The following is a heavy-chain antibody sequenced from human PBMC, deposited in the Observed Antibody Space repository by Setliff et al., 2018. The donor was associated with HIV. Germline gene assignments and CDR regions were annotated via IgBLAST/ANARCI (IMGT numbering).Heavy chain of an antibody. Sequence: GASVKVSCKTSGYTFDAKYIHWARQAPGQGLEWMGWINPNSGGTNYARKFQGRVTMTRDTSISTAYVELNSLRSDDTAVYYCATAGGRSWFDPWGPGTLVTVSS. V-gene: IGHV1-2*02. CDR3: ATAGGRSWFDP. J-gene: IGHJ5*02. CDR1: GYTFDAKY. D-gene: IGHD3-16*01. CDR2: INPNSGGT.